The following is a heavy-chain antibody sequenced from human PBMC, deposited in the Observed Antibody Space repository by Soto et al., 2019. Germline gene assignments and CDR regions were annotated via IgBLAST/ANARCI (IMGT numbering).Heavy chain of an antibody. V-gene: IGHV3-23*01. CDR1: GFTFSSYA. CDR3: AKLPLLRSDFDI. Sequence: GGSLSLSCAASGFTFSSYAMSWVRQAPGKGLEWVSAISGSGGSTYYADSVKGRFTISRDNSKNTLYLQMNSLRAEDTAVYYCAKLPLLRSDFDIWGQGTMVTVSS. J-gene: IGHJ3*02. D-gene: IGHD3-3*01. CDR2: ISGSGGST.